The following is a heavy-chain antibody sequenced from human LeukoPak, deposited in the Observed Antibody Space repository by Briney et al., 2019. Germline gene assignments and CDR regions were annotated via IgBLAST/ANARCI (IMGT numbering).Heavy chain of an antibody. CDR1: GGSISNYY. CDR2: IYYSGNT. CDR3: ARGDSSSWSNWFDP. V-gene: IGHV4-59*01. Sequence: PSETLSLTCTVSGGSISNYYWSWIRQPPGKGLEWIGYIYYSGNTNYNPSLKSRVTISVHTSKDQFSLKLSSVTAADTAVYYCARGDSSSWSNWFDPWGQGTLVTVSS. J-gene: IGHJ5*02. D-gene: IGHD6-13*01.